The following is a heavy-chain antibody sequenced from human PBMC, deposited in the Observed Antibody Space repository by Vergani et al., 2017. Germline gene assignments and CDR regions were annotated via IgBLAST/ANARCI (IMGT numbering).Heavy chain of an antibody. CDR2: ISSSSSTI. Sequence: EVQLVESGGGLVQPGGSLRLSCAASGFTFSSYSMNWVRQAPGKGLEWVSYISSSSSTIYYADSVKGRFTISRDNAKNSLYLQMNSLRAEDTAVYYCARDRRYCSSTSCYYSALDIWGQGTMVTVSS. CDR3: ARDRRYCSSTSCYYSALDI. J-gene: IGHJ3*02. V-gene: IGHV3-48*01. D-gene: IGHD2-2*01. CDR1: GFTFSSYS.